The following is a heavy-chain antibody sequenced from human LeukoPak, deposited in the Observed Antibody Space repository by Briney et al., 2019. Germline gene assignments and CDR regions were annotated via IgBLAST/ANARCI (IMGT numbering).Heavy chain of an antibody. CDR2: GGSGGST. Sequence: GGSLRLSCAASGFIFSSYAMSWVRQAPGKGLEWVSYGGSGGSTYYADSVKGRFTVSRDNSKSTLYLQMNSLTAEDTAVYYCAKMRGQYYHSYYMDAWGKGTTVTLSS. CDR3: AKMRGQYYHSYYMDA. V-gene: IGHV3-23*01. CDR1: GFIFSSYA. J-gene: IGHJ6*03.